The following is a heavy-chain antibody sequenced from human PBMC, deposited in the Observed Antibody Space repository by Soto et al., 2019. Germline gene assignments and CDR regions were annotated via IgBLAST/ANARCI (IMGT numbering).Heavy chain of an antibody. V-gene: IGHV3-23*01. CDR2: ISGSGGST. J-gene: IGHJ4*02. CDR3: AKDTPGYGYLRGRKASSEWHY. Sequence: GGSLRLSCAASGFTFSSYAMSWVRQAPGKGLEWVSAISGSGGSTYYADSVKGRFTISRDNSKNTLYLQMNSLRAEDTAVYYCAKDTPGYGYLRGRKASSEWHYWGQGTLVTVSS. D-gene: IGHD4-17*01. CDR1: GFTFSSYA.